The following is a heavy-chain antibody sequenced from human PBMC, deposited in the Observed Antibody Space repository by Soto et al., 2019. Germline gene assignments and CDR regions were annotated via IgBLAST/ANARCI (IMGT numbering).Heavy chain of an antibody. CDR2: MSNDGSNK. Sequence: VRLSCVASGFNFRAYGMHWVRQAPGKGLEWVAVMSNDGSNKYYADSVKGRFTISRDNSKNMLYLQMNSLRTEDTAVYYCAKGSSSVYYYYYGIDVWGPGTTVTVSS. CDR3: AKGSSSVYYYYYGIDV. D-gene: IGHD6-6*01. CDR1: GFNFRAYG. V-gene: IGHV3-30*18. J-gene: IGHJ6*02.